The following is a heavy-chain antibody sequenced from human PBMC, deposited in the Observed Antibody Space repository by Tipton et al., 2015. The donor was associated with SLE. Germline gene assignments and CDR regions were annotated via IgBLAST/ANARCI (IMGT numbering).Heavy chain of an antibody. V-gene: IGHV3-11*06. D-gene: IGHD1-26*01. J-gene: IGHJ3*02. CDR3: ARSGLGSYLKAFDI. CDR1: GFTFSDYY. CDR2: ISSSSSYI. Sequence: SLRLSCAASGFTFSDYYVSWSRHAPGQGLVWVSYISSSSSYIYYAYSVKGLFTISRDNAKNSLYLQMNSLRAEVTAVYYCARSGLGSYLKAFDIWGQGTLVAVSS.